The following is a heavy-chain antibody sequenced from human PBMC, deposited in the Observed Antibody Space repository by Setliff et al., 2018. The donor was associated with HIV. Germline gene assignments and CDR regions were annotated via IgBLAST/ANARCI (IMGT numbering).Heavy chain of an antibody. D-gene: IGHD3-22*01. J-gene: IGHJ4*02. CDR2: MNPNSGNT. CDR1: GYTFTSYD. Sequence: GASVKVSCKASGYTFTSYDINWVRQATGQGLEWMGWMNPNSGNTGYAQKFQGRVTMTRNTSISTAYMELSSLISEDTAVYYCAGVGYYDSSGYYPFDYWGQGTLVTVSS. CDR3: AGVGYYDSSGYYPFDY. V-gene: IGHV1-8*02.